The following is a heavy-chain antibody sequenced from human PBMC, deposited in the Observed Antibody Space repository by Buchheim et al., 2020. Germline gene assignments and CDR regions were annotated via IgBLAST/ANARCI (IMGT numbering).Heavy chain of an antibody. CDR2: ISYDGSNK. D-gene: IGHD2-2*01. Sequence: QVQLVESGGGVVQPGRSLRLSCAASGFTFSSYGMHWVRQAPGKGLEWVAVISYDGSNKYYADSVKGRFTISRDNSKKSLYLQMNSLRAEDTAVYYCAKDGPDIVVVPAATPGHYYYMDVWGKGTT. CDR1: GFTFSSYG. J-gene: IGHJ6*03. CDR3: AKDGPDIVVVPAATPGHYYYMDV. V-gene: IGHV3-30*18.